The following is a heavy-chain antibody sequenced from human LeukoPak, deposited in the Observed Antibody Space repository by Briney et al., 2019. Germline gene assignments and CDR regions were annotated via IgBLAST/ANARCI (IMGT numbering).Heavy chain of an antibody. CDR2: ISYSGTT. CDR3: ARDGYCTNGVCPIVTSAFDY. Sequence: PSETLSLTCSVSGGSISNHFWSWLRQPPGKGLEWIGYISYSGTTNYNPSLKSRLTISVDTSKNQFSLKLSSVTAADTAVYYCARDGYCTNGVCPIVTSAFDYWGQGTLVTVSS. V-gene: IGHV4-59*11. J-gene: IGHJ4*02. D-gene: IGHD2-8*01. CDR1: GGSISNHF.